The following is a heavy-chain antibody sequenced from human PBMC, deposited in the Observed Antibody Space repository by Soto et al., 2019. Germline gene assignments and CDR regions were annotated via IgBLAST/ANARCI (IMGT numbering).Heavy chain of an antibody. V-gene: IGHV4-34*01. Sequence: SETLALACAACMGSVSVSSGTWSRQSQGKGLEWIGQINDGGSANYNPSLKSRVTISVDTSNNEFFLELSSVTAADTAVYYCARGLFSETHYSGGWYFFDYWGQGTLVTVSS. J-gene: IGHJ4*02. CDR2: INDGGSA. D-gene: IGHD1-26*01. CDR3: ARGLFSETHYSGGWYFFDY. CDR1: MGSVSVSS.